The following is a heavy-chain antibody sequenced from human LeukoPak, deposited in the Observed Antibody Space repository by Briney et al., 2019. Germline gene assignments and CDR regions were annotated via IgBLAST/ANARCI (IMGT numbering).Heavy chain of an antibody. CDR3: ATDSSSYYQTFDY. D-gene: IGHD3-22*01. Sequence: SETLSLTCTVSGGSIRSYYWSWIRQPPGKGLEWIGEIYYTGRTTYNPSLKSRVTMSVDTSTNQFSLKMNSMTAADTAVYYCATDSSSYYQTFDYWGQGSLVTVSS. V-gene: IGHV4-59*01. J-gene: IGHJ4*02. CDR2: IYYTGRT. CDR1: GGSIRSYY.